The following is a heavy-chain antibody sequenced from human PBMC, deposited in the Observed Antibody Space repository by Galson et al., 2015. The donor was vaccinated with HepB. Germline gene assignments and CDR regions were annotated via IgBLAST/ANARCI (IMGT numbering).Heavy chain of an antibody. Sequence: SLRLSCAASGFTFSSYGMHWVRQAPGKGLEWVAVISYNGNYKYYADSVKGRFTISRDNSKNTLYLQMNSLRAEDTAVYYCAKVVLSFHQGPIGLPPGALLQEHLWG. D-gene: IGHD5/OR15-5a*01. V-gene: IGHV3-30*18. CDR1: GFTFSSYG. CDR2: ISYNGNYK. J-gene: IGHJ6*01. CDR3: AKVVLSFHQGPIGLPPGALLQEHL.